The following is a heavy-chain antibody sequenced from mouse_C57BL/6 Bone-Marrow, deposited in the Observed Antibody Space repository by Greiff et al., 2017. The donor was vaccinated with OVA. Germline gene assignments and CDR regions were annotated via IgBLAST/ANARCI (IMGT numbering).Heavy chain of an antibody. CDR2: IYPRSGNT. CDR3: ARWRLRRGAWFAY. CDR1: GYTFTSYG. J-gene: IGHJ3*01. V-gene: IGHV1-81*01. D-gene: IGHD2-4*01. Sequence: QVQLQQSGAELARPGASVKLSCKASGYTFTSYGISWVKQRTGQGLEWIGEIYPRSGNTYYNEKFQGKATLTADKSSSTAYMELRSLTSEDSAVYFCARWRLRRGAWFAYWGQGTLVTVSA.